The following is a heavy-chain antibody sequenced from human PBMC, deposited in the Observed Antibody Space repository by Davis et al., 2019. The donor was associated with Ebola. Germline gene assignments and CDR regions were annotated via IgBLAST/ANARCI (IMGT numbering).Heavy chain of an antibody. CDR2: ISVNNGIT. CDR3: ARGGISGGDPPGI. J-gene: IGHJ4*02. Sequence: ASVKVSCKASGYTFTRYGISWVRQAPGQGLEWMGWISVNNGITEYPQNLQGRVTLTTDTSTSTAYMELRSLTSDDTAVYYCARGGISGGDPPGIWGQGTLVTVSS. D-gene: IGHD1-26*01. CDR1: GYTFTRYG. V-gene: IGHV1-18*01.